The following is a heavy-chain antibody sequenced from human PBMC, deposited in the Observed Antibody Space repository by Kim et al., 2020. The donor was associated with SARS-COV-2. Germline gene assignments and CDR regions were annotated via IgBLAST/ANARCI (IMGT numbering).Heavy chain of an antibody. J-gene: IGHJ6*02. V-gene: IGHV4-31*03. CDR2: IYYSGST. D-gene: IGHD3-3*01. CDR3: ARAHRTIFGVVEYMDV. Sequence: SETLSLTCTVSGGSISSGGYYWSWIRQHPGKGPEWIGYIYYSGSTYYNPSLKSRVTISVDTSKNQFSLKLSSVTAADTAVYYCARAHRTIFGVVEYMDVWGQGTTATVSS. CDR1: GGSISSGGYY.